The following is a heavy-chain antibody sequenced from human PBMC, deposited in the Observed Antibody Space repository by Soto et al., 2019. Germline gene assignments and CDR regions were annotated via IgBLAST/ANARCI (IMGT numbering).Heavy chain of an antibody. CDR2: IKQDGSEK. CDR1: GFTFSSYW. J-gene: IGHJ4*02. V-gene: IGHV3-7*01. D-gene: IGHD3-9*01. Sequence: GGSLRLSCAASGFTFSSYWMSWVRQAPGKGLEWVANIKQDGSEKYYVDSVKGRFTISRDNAKNSLYLQMNSLRAEDTAVYYCAREAGTRDPDILTGYYHFGDFDYWGQGTLVTVSS. CDR3: AREAGTRDPDILTGYYHFGDFDY.